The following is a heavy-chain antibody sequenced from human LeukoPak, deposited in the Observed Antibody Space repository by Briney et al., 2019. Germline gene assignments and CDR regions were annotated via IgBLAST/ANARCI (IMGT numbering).Heavy chain of an antibody. J-gene: IGHJ4*02. CDR2: IYYSGST. Sequence: PSETLSLTCTVSGGSISSSSYYRGWIRQPPGKGLEWIGSIYYSGSTYYNPSLKSRVTISVDTSKNQFSLKLSSVTAADTAVYYCARGYSSSWSPPFDYWGQGTLVTVSS. D-gene: IGHD6-13*01. V-gene: IGHV4-39*01. CDR1: GGSISSSSYY. CDR3: ARGYSSSWSPPFDY.